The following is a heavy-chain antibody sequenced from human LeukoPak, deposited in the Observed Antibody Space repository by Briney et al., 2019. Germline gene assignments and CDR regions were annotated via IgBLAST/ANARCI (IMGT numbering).Heavy chain of an antibody. V-gene: IGHV4-59*07. D-gene: IGHD4-17*01. Sequence: PSDTLSLTCPVSGGSLSRYYWSWLRQPPGKGLEWIGYIYYSGSTNDTPSLESLVTISVDTSNNQFSLNLSSVTAADTAVYYCARGIESCGDYGYWGQGTLVTVSS. CDR2: IYYSGST. CDR3: ARGIESCGDYGY. J-gene: IGHJ4*02. CDR1: GGSLSRYY.